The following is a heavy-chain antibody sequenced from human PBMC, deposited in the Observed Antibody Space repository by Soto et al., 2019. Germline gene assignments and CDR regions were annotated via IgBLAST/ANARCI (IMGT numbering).Heavy chain of an antibody. D-gene: IGHD5-12*01. CDR1: GFTFSSYV. CDR2: ISGSGGST. Sequence: GGSLRLSCAASGFTFSSYVMSWVRQAPGKGLEWVSGISGSGGSTYYADSVKGRFTVSRDNAKSSLYLQMNSPRDEDTAVYYCSKGGNSGYDSDYWGQGTLVTVSS. CDR3: SKGGNSGYDSDY. V-gene: IGHV3-23*01. J-gene: IGHJ4*02.